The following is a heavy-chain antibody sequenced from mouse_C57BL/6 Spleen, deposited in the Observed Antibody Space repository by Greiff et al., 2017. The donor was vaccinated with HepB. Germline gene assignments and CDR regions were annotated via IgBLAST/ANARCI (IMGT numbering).Heavy chain of an antibody. CDR1: GYSITSGYY. CDR2: ISYDGSN. V-gene: IGHV3-6*01. Sequence: EVHLVESGPGLVKPSQSLSLTCPVTGYSITSGYYWNWIRQFPGNKLEWMGYISYDGSNNYNPSLKNRISITRDTSKNQFFLKLNSVTTEDTATYYCARYAVDSSGYDAMDYWGQGTSVTVSS. D-gene: IGHD3-2*02. CDR3: ARYAVDSSGYDAMDY. J-gene: IGHJ4*01.